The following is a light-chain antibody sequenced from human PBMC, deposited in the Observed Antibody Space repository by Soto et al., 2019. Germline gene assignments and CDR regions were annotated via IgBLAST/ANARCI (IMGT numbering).Light chain of an antibody. CDR3: QQYGSSPNT. V-gene: IGKV3-15*01. CDR1: QSVSSN. CDR2: GAS. J-gene: IGKJ2*01. Sequence: EIVMTQSPATLSVSPGERATLSCRASQSVSSNLAWYQQKPGQAPRLLIYGASTRATGIPARFSGSGSGTEFTLTISSLQSEDFAVYYCQQYGSSPNTFGQGTKVEMK.